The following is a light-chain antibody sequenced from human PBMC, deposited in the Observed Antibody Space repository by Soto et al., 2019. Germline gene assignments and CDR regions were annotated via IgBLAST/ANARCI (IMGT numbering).Light chain of an antibody. CDR2: DAS. J-gene: IGKJ4*01. V-gene: IGKV3-11*01. CDR3: QQREDWPRA. CDR1: QSVGDY. Sequence: EIVLTQSPATLSLSPGERATLSCRPSQSVGDYLGWYQQKPGQAPRLLSYDASQRATGVRARFSASGSGTDFTLTISSLEPEDFAIYYCQQREDWPRAFGGGTKVEFK.